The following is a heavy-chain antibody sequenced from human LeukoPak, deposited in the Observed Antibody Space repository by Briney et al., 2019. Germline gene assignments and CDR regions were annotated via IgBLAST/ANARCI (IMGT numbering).Heavy chain of an antibody. J-gene: IGHJ4*02. Sequence: GGSLRLSCAASGFTVSSNYMSWVRQAPGKGLEWGSVIYSGGSTCYADSVKGRFTISRDNSKNTLYLQMNSLRAEDTAVYYCARHDEGSGWYSPRLDYWGQGTLVTVSS. D-gene: IGHD6-19*01. CDR1: GFTVSSNY. CDR3: ARHDEGSGWYSPRLDY. CDR2: IYSGGST. V-gene: IGHV3-66*04.